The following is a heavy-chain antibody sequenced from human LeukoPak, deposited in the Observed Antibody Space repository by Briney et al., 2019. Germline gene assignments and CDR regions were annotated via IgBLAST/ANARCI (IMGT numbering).Heavy chain of an antibody. J-gene: IGHJ4*02. CDR1: GFTFSSYA. D-gene: IGHD3-22*01. V-gene: IGHV3-30*01. CDR2: ISYDGSNK. Sequence: GRSLRLSCAASGFTFSSYAMHWVRQAPGKGLEWVALISYDGSNKYYADSVKGRFTISRDNSKNTLYLQMNSLRAEDTAVYYCARDDAYYYDSSGPVYWGQGTLVTVSS. CDR3: ARDDAYYYDSSGPVY.